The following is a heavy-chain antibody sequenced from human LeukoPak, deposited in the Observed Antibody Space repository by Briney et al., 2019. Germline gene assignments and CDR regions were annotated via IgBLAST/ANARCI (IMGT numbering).Heavy chain of an antibody. CDR2: VYSSGCS. CDR1: GGYMSSYY. V-gene: IGHV4-4*07. Sequence: KPSETLSLTCTVSGGYMSSYYWSWIRQPAGKGLEWIGRVYSSGCSNYNPSLESRVIMSLDTSKKQFPLRLTSVTAADTAVYYCARAYYYDSSGYYYGHEKFDYWGQGILVTVSS. D-gene: IGHD3-22*01. CDR3: ARAYYYDSSGYYYGHEKFDY. J-gene: IGHJ4*02.